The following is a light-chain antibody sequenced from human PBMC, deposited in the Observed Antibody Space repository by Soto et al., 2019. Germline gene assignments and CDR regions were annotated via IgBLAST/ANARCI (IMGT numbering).Light chain of an antibody. J-gene: IGLJ3*02. V-gene: IGLV2-23*02. CDR3: CSYAGSSTFEV. CDR2: EVS. Sequence: QSVLTQPASVSGSPGQSITISCTGTSSDVGSYNLVSWYQQHPGKAPKLMIYEVSKRPSGVSNRSSGSKSGNTASLTISGLQAEDEADYYCCSYAGSSTFEVFGGGTKLTVL. CDR1: SSDVGSYNL.